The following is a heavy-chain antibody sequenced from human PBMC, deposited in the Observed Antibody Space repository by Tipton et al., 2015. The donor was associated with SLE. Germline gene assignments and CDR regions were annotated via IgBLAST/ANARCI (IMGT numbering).Heavy chain of an antibody. V-gene: IGHV4-34*01. J-gene: IGHJ3*02. CDR1: GGSFSGHY. CDR2: IYYSGST. CDR3: ARGEDPDPFDS. Sequence: TLSLTCAVYGGSFSGHYWSWIRQPPGKGLEWIGSIYYSGSTYYNPSLKSRVTISVDTSKNQFSPKLSSVTAADTAVYSCARGEDPDPFDSWGRGTMVTVSS.